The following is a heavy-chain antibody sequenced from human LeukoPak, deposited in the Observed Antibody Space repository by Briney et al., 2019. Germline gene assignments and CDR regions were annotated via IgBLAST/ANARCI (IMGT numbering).Heavy chain of an antibody. D-gene: IGHD3-10*01. CDR2: ISSSGSTI. Sequence: GGSLKLSCAASGFTFSDYYMSWIRQAPGKGLEWFSYISSSGSTIYYADSVKGRFTISRDNAKNSLYLQMNSLRAEDTAVYYCAREGLVYYYGSGNDAFDIWGQGTMVTVSS. CDR3: AREGLVYYYGSGNDAFDI. V-gene: IGHV3-11*01. J-gene: IGHJ3*02. CDR1: GFTFSDYY.